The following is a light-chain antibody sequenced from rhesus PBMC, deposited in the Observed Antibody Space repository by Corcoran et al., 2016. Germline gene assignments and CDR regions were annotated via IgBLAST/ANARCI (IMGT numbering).Light chain of an antibody. CDR2: GAS. CDR3: QKYSNWPQYS. Sequence: EIVLTQSPATLSLSPGERATLSCRASQSVSSRLAWYQQKPDQAPRLLIYGASSRATGSPDRFRGRGSGTDFTLTISSLDPEDFAIYYWQKYSNWPQYSFGQGTKVEIK. CDR1: QSVSSR. J-gene: IGKJ2*01. V-gene: IGKV3-42*03.